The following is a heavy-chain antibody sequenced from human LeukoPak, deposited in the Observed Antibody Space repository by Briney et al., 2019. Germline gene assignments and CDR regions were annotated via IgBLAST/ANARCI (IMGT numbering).Heavy chain of an antibody. CDR3: ARVRLYYYDGSGYFGY. D-gene: IGHD3-22*01. CDR1: GFTFSSYW. CDR2: IKQDGSEK. Sequence: GGSLRLSCAASGFTFSSYWMSWVRQAPGKGLEWVANIKQDGSEKYYVDSVKGRFTISRDNAKNSLYLQMNSLRAEDTAVYYCARVRLYYYDGSGYFGYWGQGTLVTVSS. J-gene: IGHJ4*02. V-gene: IGHV3-7*01.